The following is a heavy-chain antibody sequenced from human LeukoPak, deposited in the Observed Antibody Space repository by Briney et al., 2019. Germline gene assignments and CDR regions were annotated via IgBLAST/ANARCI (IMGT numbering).Heavy chain of an antibody. J-gene: IGHJ4*02. D-gene: IGHD2-15*01. Sequence: GESLKISRKGSGYSFTSYWNGWVRQMPGKGVEWMGIIYPGDSDTRYSPSFQGPVTISADKSISTAYLQRSSLKSPYTAMYYLPGWDSSSWSAYWGPGTLVTVSS. CDR2: IYPGDSDT. CDR1: GYSFTSYW. CDR3: PGWDSSSWSAY. V-gene: IGHV5-51*01.